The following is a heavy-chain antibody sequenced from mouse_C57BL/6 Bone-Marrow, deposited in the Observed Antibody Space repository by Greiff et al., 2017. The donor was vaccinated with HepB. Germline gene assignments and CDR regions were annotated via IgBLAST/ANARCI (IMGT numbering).Heavy chain of an antibody. J-gene: IGHJ3*01. CDR2: IHPNSGST. Sequence: QVQLQQPGAELLKPGASVKLSCKASGYTFTSYWMHWVKQRPGQGLEWIGMIHPNSGSTNYNEKFKSKATLTVDKSSSTAYMQLSSLTSEDSAVYYCARAGWLTAWFAYWGQGTLVTVSA. D-gene: IGHD2-3*01. V-gene: IGHV1-64*01. CDR1: GYTFTSYW. CDR3: ARAGWLTAWFAY.